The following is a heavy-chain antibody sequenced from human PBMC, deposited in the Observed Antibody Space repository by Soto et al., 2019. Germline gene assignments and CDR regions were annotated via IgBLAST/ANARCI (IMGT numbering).Heavy chain of an antibody. CDR2: ISRSGSTI. D-gene: IGHD6-13*01. J-gene: IGHJ4*02. Sequence: QVQLVESGGGLVKPGGSLRLSCAASGFTFSDYYMSWFRQAPGKGLEWVSYISRSGSTIYYADSVKGRFTISRDNAKNSLYLQMNSLRAEDTAVYYCARSSSWQPDLIFFDYWGQGTLVTVSS. CDR3: ARSSSWQPDLIFFDY. V-gene: IGHV3-11*01. CDR1: GFTFSDYY.